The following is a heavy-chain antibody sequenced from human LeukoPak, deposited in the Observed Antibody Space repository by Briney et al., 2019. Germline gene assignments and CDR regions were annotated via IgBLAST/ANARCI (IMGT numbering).Heavy chain of an antibody. D-gene: IGHD5-18*01. J-gene: IGHJ4*02. V-gene: IGHV5-51*01. CDR3: ARHSLVDTAMVEFDY. Sequence: GESLQISRQGSGSSFTSYWIGWVRQMPGKGLEWMGIIYPGDSDTRYSPSFQGRVTISADKSISTAYLQWSSLKASDTAMYYCARHSLVDTAMVEFDYWGQGTLVTVSS. CDR2: IYPGDSDT. CDR1: GSSFTSYW.